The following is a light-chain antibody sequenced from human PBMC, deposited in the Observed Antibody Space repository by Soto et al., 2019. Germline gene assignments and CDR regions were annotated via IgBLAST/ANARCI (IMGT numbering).Light chain of an antibody. Sequence: QSVLTQPASVSGSPGQSITISCTGTSSDVGAYNYVSWYQQHPGKAPKLMIYDVSKRPSGVPDRFSGSKSGNTASLTISGLQAEDEADYYCCSYAGSYTFVFGGGTQLTVL. CDR3: CSYAGSYTFV. CDR2: DVS. J-gene: IGLJ2*01. CDR1: SSDVGAYNY. V-gene: IGLV2-11*01.